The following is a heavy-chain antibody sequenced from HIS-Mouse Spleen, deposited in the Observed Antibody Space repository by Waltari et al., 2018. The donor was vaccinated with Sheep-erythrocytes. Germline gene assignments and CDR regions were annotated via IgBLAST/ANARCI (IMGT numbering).Heavy chain of an antibody. D-gene: IGHD6-6*01. V-gene: IGHV3-7*01. CDR1: GFTFSSYW. CDR2: RKQDGSVK. J-gene: IGHJ4*02. Sequence: EVQLVESGGGLVQPGGSLRLSCAASGFTFSSYWMSWVRQAPGKGLEWVANRKQDGSVKYYVDSVKGRFTISRDNAKNSLYLQMNSLRAEDTAVYYCARTSSSSDYFDYWGQGTLVTVSS. CDR3: ARTSSSSDYFDY.